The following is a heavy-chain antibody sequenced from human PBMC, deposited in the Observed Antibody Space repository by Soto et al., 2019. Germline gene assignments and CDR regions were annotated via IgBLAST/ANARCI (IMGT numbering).Heavy chain of an antibody. CDR3: ARLNGGDIVVVPAAILLDY. Sequence: ASVKVSCKASGYTFTSYGISWVRQAPGQGLEWMGWISAYNGNTNYAQKLQGRVTMTTDTSTSTAYMELRILRSDDTVVYYGARLNGGDIVVVPAAILLDYWGQGTLVTVSS. CDR2: ISAYNGNT. D-gene: IGHD2-2*01. CDR1: GYTFTSYG. J-gene: IGHJ4*02. V-gene: IGHV1-18*01.